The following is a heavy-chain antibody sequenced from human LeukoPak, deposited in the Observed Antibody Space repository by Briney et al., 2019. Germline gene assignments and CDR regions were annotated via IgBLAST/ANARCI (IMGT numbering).Heavy chain of an antibody. CDR1: GGSFSGYY. J-gene: IGHJ4*02. V-gene: IGHV4-34*01. CDR2: INHSGGT. CDR3: ARSMITFGGVRY. Sequence: SETLSLTCAVYGGSFSGYYWSWIRQPPGKGLEWIGEINHSGGTNYNPSLKSRVTISVDTSKNQFSLKLSSVTAADTAVYYCARSMITFGGVRYWGQGTLVTVSS. D-gene: IGHD3-16*01.